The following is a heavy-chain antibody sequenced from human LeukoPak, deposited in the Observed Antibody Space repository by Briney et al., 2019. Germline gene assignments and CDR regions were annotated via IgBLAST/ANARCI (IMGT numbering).Heavy chain of an antibody. D-gene: IGHD3-22*01. CDR1: GGSISSSSYY. CDR3: ARGTFYYDSRGYHPHYFDY. Sequence: SETLSLTCTVSGGSISSSSYYWGWIRQPPGKGLEWIGSIYYSGNTYYNPSLKSRVTISVDTSKNQLSLKLSSVTAADTAVYYCARGTFYYDSRGYHPHYFDYWGQGALVTVSS. CDR2: IYYSGNT. J-gene: IGHJ4*02. V-gene: IGHV4-39*01.